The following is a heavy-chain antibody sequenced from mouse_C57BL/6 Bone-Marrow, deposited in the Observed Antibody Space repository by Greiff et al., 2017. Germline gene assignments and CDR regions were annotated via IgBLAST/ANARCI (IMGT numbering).Heavy chain of an antibody. CDR3: ARRTYYRNYYFDY. J-gene: IGHJ2*01. Sequence: VQLQQSGAELVKPGASVKISCKASGYTFTDYYINWVKQRPGQGLEWIGKIGPGSGSTYYNEKFKGKATLTADKSSSTAYMQLSSLTSEDSAVYFGARRTYYRNYYFDYWGQGTTLTVSS. D-gene: IGHD2-5*01. CDR1: GYTFTDYY. CDR2: IGPGSGST. V-gene: IGHV1-77*01.